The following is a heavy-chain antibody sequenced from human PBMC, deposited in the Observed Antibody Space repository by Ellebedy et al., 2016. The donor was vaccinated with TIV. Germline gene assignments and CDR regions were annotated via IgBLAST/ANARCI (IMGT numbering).Heavy chain of an antibody. Sequence: SQTLSLTCVISGDSVSTDIGWNWIRQSPSRGLEWLGRTYYRSKWNNDYAVSLKSRITINPDTSKNLFPPQLNSVTPEDTAVYDCARGWFGSGMGVWGQGTTVTVSS. D-gene: IGHD3-10*01. V-gene: IGHV6-1*01. CDR3: ARGWFGSGMGV. J-gene: IGHJ6*02. CDR1: GDSVSTDIG. CDR2: TYYRSKWNN.